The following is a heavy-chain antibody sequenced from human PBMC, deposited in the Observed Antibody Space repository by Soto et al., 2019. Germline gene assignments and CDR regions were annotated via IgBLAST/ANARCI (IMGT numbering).Heavy chain of an antibody. CDR2: INPSGGST. J-gene: IGHJ5*02. CDR3: ARAGINWFDP. CDR1: GYIFTSYH. D-gene: IGHD6-13*01. V-gene: IGHV1-46*01. Sequence: VQLVQSGAEVKNPGASVKVSCKASGYIFTSYHMHWVRQAPGQGLEWMGIINPSGGSTDYAQKFQGRVTMTSDTSTSTVYMELSTLRSDDTAVYYCARAGINWFDPWGQGTLVIVSS.